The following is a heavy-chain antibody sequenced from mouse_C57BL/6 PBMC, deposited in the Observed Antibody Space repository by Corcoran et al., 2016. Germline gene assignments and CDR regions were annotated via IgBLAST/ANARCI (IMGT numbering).Heavy chain of an antibody. D-gene: IGHD2-4*01. J-gene: IGHJ3*01. CDR2: IYPGSGNT. CDR3: ARGNDYGWVAY. Sequence: QVQLKQSGADLVRPGASGKLSCNAYGYTFTDYDINWVKQGPGQRLEWIARIYPGSGNTYYTEKFKGKATLTAEKSSSTAYMQLSSLTSEDSAVYFCARGNDYGWVAYWGQGTLVTVSA. CDR1: GYTFTDYD. V-gene: IGHV1-76*01.